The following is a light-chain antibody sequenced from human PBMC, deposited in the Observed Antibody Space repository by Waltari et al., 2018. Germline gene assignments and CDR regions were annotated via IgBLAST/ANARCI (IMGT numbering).Light chain of an antibody. CDR1: QSISSW. J-gene: IGKJ1*01. CDR2: KAY. V-gene: IGKV1-5*03. CDR3: QQYNSYPWT. Sequence: DIQMTQSPSTLSASVGDRVTITCRASQSISSWLAWYQQKPGKDPELLIYKAYSLESGVPSRFSGSGSGTEFTLTISSLQPDDFATYYCQQYNSYPWTFGQGTKVEIK.